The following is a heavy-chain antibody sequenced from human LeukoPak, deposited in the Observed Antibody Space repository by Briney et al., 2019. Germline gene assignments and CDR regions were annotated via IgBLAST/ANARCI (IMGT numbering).Heavy chain of an antibody. J-gene: IGHJ3*02. CDR3: VKGAAYHLGDAFDI. CDR2: ISWNSGTI. V-gene: IGHV3-9*01. CDR1: GFTFDDYV. Sequence: GGSLRLSCAASGFTFDDYVMNWVRQAPGKGLEWVSGISWNSGTIGYSDSVKGRFTISRDNAKNSLYLQMNSLRAEDTALYYCVKGAAYHLGDAFDIWGQGTMVTVSS. D-gene: IGHD2-15*01.